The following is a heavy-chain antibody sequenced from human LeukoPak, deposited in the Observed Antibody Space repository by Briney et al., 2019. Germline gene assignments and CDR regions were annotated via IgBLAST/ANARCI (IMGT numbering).Heavy chain of an antibody. CDR3: AGTVRGVINYYGMDV. CDR1: GFTFSSYA. D-gene: IGHD3-10*01. J-gene: IGHJ6*02. Sequence: PGGSLRLSCAASGFTFSSYAMHWVRQAPGKGLEWVAVISYDGSNKYYADSVKGRFTISRDNSKNTLYLQMNSLRAEDTAVYYCAGTVRGVINYYGMDVWGQGTTVTVSS. CDR2: ISYDGSNK. V-gene: IGHV3-30*04.